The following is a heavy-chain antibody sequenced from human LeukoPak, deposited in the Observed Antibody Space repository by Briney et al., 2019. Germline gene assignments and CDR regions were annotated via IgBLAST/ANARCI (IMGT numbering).Heavy chain of an antibody. V-gene: IGHV1-8*02. CDR3: ARGRRGSYFDY. CDR2: MNPNSGNT. Sequence: ASVKVSCKAPGGTFSSYAISWVRQATGQGLEWMGWMNPNSGNTGYAQKFQGRVTMTRNTSISTAYMELSSLRSEDTAVYYCARGRRGSYFDYWGQGTLVTVSS. J-gene: IGHJ4*02. CDR1: GGTFSSYA. D-gene: IGHD3-16*01.